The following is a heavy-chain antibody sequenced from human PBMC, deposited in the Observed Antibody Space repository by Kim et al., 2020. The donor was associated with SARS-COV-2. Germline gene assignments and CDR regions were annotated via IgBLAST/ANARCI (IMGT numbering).Heavy chain of an antibody. J-gene: IGHJ5*02. CDR2: MNPNSGNT. D-gene: IGHD2-2*01. CDR3: ARESGGPYCSSTSCLMFDP. Sequence: ASVKVSCKASGYTFTSYDINWVRQATGQGLEWMGWMNPNSGNTGYAQKFQGRVTMTRNTSISTAYMELSSLRSEDTAVYYCARESGGPYCSSTSCLMFDPWGQGTLVTVSS. V-gene: IGHV1-8*01. CDR1: GYTFTSYD.